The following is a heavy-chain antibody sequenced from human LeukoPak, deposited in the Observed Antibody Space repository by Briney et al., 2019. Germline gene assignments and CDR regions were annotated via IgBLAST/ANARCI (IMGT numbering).Heavy chain of an antibody. CDR3: ARDNWNYGSSMDI. D-gene: IGHD1-7*01. Sequence: SETLSLTCTVSGGSISSYYWSWIRQPPGKGLEWTGYIYYSGSTNYNPSLKSRVTISVDTSKNQFSLKLSSVTAADTAVYYCARDNWNYGSSMDIWGQGTTVTVSS. J-gene: IGHJ6*02. V-gene: IGHV4-59*01. CDR2: IYYSGST. CDR1: GGSISSYY.